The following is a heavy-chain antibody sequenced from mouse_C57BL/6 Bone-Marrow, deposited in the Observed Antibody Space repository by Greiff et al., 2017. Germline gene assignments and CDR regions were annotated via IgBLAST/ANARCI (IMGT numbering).Heavy chain of an antibody. CDR3: ARRRSRGLGWFAY. CDR1: GYTFTSYG. J-gene: IGHJ3*01. D-gene: IGHD4-1*01. Sequence: QVQLQQSGAELARPGASVKLSCKASGYTFTSYGIRWVKQRTGQGLEWIGEIYPRSGNTYYNEKFKGKATLTADKSSSTAYMELRSLTSEDSAVYYCARRRSRGLGWFAYWGQGTLVTVSA. CDR2: IYPRSGNT. V-gene: IGHV1-81*01.